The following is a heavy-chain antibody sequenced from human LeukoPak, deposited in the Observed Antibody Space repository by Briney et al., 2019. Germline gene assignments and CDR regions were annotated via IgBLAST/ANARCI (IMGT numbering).Heavy chain of an antibody. CDR3: AKGPRGRYQLLFLFGY. V-gene: IGHV3-23*01. CDR1: GFTFSSYA. D-gene: IGHD2-2*01. CDR2: ISGSGGST. Sequence: GGSLRLSCAASGFTFSSYAMSWIRQAPGKGLEWVSAISGSGGSTYYADSVKGRFTISRDNSKNTLYLQMNSLRAEDTAVYYFAKGPRGRYQLLFLFGYWGQGTLVTVSS. J-gene: IGHJ4*02.